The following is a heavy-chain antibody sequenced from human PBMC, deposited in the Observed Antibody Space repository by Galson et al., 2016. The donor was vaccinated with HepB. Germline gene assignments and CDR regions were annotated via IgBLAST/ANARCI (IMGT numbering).Heavy chain of an antibody. V-gene: IGHV3-33*01. CDR3: ARESSIAAAGVLDY. D-gene: IGHD6-13*01. CDR1: GFTFSSYG. Sequence: SLRLSCAASGFTFSSYGMHWVRQAPGKGLEWVEVIWYDGSNKYYADSVKGRFTISRDNSKNTLYLQMNSLRAEDTAVYYCARESSIAAAGVLDYWGQGTLVTVSS. J-gene: IGHJ4*02. CDR2: IWYDGSNK.